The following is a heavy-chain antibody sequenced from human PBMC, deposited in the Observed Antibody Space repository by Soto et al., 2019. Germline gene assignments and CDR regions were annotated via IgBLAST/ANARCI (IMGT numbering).Heavy chain of an antibody. J-gene: IGHJ6*02. CDR2: IWYDGSNK. CDR1: GFTFSSYG. V-gene: IGHV3-33*01. CDR3: ARDTEGLGDIVVVVAATPTPLAYGMDV. Sequence: GGSLRLSCAASGFTFSSYGMHWVRQAPGKGLEWVAVIWYDGSNKYYADSVKGRFTISRDNSKNTLYLQMNSLRAEDTAVYYCARDTEGLGDIVVVVAATPTPLAYGMDVWGQGTTVTVSS. D-gene: IGHD2-15*01.